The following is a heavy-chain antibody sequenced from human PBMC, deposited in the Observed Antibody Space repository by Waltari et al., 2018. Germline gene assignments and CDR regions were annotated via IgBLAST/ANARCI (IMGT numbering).Heavy chain of an antibody. J-gene: IGHJ4*02. CDR2: IKQDGSEK. Sequence: EVQLVESGGGLVQPGGSLRLSCEGSGFAFSNCWMSWVRQTPGKGLEWVAIIKQDGSEKHYRDSVKGRFTISRDNAKNSLYLQLNSLRADDTAVYYCVRGRGWIFDYWGQGTLVTVSS. CDR1: GFAFSNCW. CDR3: VRGRGWIFDY. V-gene: IGHV3-7*01. D-gene: IGHD5-12*01.